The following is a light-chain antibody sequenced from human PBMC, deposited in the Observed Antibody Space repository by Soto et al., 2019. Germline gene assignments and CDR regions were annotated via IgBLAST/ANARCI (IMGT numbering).Light chain of an antibody. V-gene: IGKV3-15*01. CDR3: QQYNNWWT. J-gene: IGKJ1*01. CDR1: QSVNRN. CDR2: AAP. Sequence: EIVMTQSPATLSVSPGERATLSCRASQSVNRNLAWYQQKPGQAPRLLISAAPTRATGIPARFSCSGSETEFTLTISSLQSEDFAVYFWQQYNNWWTFGQGTKVQMK.